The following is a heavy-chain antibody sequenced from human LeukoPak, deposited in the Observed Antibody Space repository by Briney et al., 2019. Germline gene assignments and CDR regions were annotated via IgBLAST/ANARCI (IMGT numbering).Heavy chain of an antibody. CDR1: GGSISSYY. V-gene: IGHV4-4*07. J-gene: IGHJ6*03. CDR2: IYTSGST. Sequence: PSETLSLTCTVSGGSISSYYWSWIRQPAGKGLEWIGRIYTSGSTNYNPSLKSRVTMSVDTSKNQLSLKLSSVTAADTAVYYCARDLAPYYDFWSGYYPPIYYYYYMDVWGKGTTVTVSS. D-gene: IGHD3-3*01. CDR3: ARDLAPYYDFWSGYYPPIYYYYYMDV.